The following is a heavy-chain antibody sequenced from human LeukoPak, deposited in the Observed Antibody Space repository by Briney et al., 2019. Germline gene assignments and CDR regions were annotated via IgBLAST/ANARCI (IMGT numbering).Heavy chain of an antibody. D-gene: IGHD5-18*01. J-gene: IGHJ6*02. CDR3: ATYSYAYALDA. CDR1: GYTFTNYG. CDR2: ISTYNGNT. V-gene: IGHV1-18*01. Sequence: ASVKVSCKASGYTFTNYGIGWVRQAPGQGLEWVGWISTYNGNTNYAQKLQGRVTMTTDTSTSTVYMELRSLRSDDSAVYYCATYSYAYALDAWGQGTTVTVSS.